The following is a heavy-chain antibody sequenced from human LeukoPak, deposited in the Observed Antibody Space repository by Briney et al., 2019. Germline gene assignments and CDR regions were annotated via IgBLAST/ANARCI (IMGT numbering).Heavy chain of an antibody. Sequence: ETLSLTCAVSGGSISSYYWSWIRQRPGKGLEWIGYIYYSGSTNYNPSLKSRVTISVDTSKNQFSLKLSSVTAADTAVYYCARGEGGYDYGSDYWGQGTLVTVSS. V-gene: IGHV4-59*01. CDR3: ARGEGGYDYGSDY. J-gene: IGHJ4*02. CDR2: IYYSGST. D-gene: IGHD5-12*01. CDR1: GGSISSYY.